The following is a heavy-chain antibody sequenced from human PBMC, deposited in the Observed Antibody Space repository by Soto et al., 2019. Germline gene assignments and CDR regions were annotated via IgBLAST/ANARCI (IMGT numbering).Heavy chain of an antibody. Sequence: VASLKVSCKASGYTFTSYAMHWVRQAPGQRLEWMGWINAGNGNTKYSQKFQGRVTITRDTSASTAYMELRSLRSEDTAVYYCARVNNWNYVGWFDPWGQGTLVTVSS. CDR3: ARVNNWNYVGWFDP. V-gene: IGHV1-3*01. J-gene: IGHJ5*02. CDR1: GYTFTSYA. CDR2: INAGNGNT. D-gene: IGHD1-7*01.